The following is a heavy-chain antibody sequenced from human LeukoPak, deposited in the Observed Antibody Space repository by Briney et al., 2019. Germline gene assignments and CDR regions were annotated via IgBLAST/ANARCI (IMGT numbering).Heavy chain of an antibody. D-gene: IGHD2-2*01. CDR3: ARDGPPAGAGDFDY. CDR2: IGSTSI. Sequence: PGGSLRLSCAASGFSTGTYSMGWVRQAPGKGQEWVSYIGSTSIYADSVKGRFTISRDNAKNSLYLQMNSLRAEDTAVYYCARDGPPAGAGDFDYWGQGTPVTVSS. V-gene: IGHV3-48*01. CDR1: GFSTGTYS. J-gene: IGHJ4*02.